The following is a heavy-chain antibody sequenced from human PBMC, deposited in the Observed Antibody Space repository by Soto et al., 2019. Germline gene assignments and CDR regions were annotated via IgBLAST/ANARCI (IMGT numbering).Heavy chain of an antibody. V-gene: IGHV3-23*01. D-gene: IGHD3-3*01. CDR3: AKDPIGGYDFWSGYLRGAFDI. CDR1: GFTFSSYA. CDR2: ISGSGGST. Sequence: GGSLRLSCAASGFTFSSYAMSWVRQGPGQGLEWVSAISGSGGSTYYADSVKGRFTISRDNSKNTLYLQMNRLRAEDTAVYYCAKDPIGGYDFWSGYLRGAFDIWGQGTMVTVSS. J-gene: IGHJ3*02.